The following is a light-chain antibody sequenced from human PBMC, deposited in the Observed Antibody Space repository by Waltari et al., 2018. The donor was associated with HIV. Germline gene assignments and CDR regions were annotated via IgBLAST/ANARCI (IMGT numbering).Light chain of an antibody. J-gene: IGKJ3*01. CDR1: QGISSY. Sequence: DSQLTQSPSFLSAPVGDRGTITCRASQGISSYLAWYQQKPGKAPKLLIYTASILQSGVPSRFSGSGSGTEFTLTISSLQPEDFATYYCQRLNSYRFTFGPGTKVDIK. CDR3: QRLNSYRFT. CDR2: TAS. V-gene: IGKV1-9*01.